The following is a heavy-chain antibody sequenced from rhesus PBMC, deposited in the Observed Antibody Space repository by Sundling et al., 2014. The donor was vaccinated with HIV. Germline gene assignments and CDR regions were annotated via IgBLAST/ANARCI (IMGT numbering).Heavy chain of an antibody. CDR1: GFTFSSYG. CDR3: ARDSGLQYLDWSWGFDY. V-gene: IGHV3-54*02. Sequence: EVQLVESGGGLVQPGGSLRLSCAASGFTFSSYGMHWVRQAPGKGLEWVAVISYDGSKKYYGDSVKDRFTISRDNSKNMLYLQMNNLKLDDTAVHYCARDSGLQYLDWSWGFDYWGQGVLVTVSS. D-gene: IGHD3-3*01. J-gene: IGHJ4*01. CDR2: ISYDGSKK.